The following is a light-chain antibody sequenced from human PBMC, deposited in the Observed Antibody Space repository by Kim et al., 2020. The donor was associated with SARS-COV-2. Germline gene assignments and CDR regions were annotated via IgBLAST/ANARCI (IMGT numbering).Light chain of an antibody. CDR3: QQYYSHPRT. Sequence: ASVGDRVTITCRASQGISPYLAWFQQKPGKAPKSLIYAISNLQSGVPSRFRGSGTGTDFSLTISSLQPEDFAIYYCQQYYSHPRTFGQGTKVDIK. CDR1: QGISPY. V-gene: IGKV1-16*01. J-gene: IGKJ1*01. CDR2: AIS.